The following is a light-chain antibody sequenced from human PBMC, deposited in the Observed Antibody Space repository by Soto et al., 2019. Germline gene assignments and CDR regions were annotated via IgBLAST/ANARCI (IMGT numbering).Light chain of an antibody. Sequence: QLVLTQPPSASGTPGQRVTISCSGSSSNIGRNAVNWYQQLPGTAPTLLIHSNNQRPSGVPDRFSGSKSGTSASLAVSGLQSEDEADYYCAAWDDSLSGVVFGGGTKLTVL. V-gene: IGLV1-44*01. J-gene: IGLJ3*02. CDR1: SSNIGRNA. CDR3: AAWDDSLSGVV. CDR2: SNN.